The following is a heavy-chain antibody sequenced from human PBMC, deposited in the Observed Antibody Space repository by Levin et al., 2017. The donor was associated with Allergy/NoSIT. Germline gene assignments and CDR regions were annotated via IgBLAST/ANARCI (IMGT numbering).Heavy chain of an antibody. J-gene: IGHJ4*02. CDR1: GGSISSGGYY. CDR2: IYYSGST. V-gene: IGHV4-31*03. Sequence: SETLSLTCTVSGGSISSGGYYWTWIRPHPEKGLEWFGYIYYSGSTYYNPSLKSRVTISVDTSKNQFSLKLSSVTAADTAVYYCARTFYDSSSYPLDYWGQGTLVTVSS. CDR3: ARTFYDSSSYPLDY. D-gene: IGHD3-22*01.